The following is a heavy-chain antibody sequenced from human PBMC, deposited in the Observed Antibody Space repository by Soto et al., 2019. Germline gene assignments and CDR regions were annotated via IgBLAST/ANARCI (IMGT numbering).Heavy chain of an antibody. V-gene: IGHV2-26*01. CDR2: IFSNDEK. Sequence: QVTLKESGPVLVKPTETLTLTCTVSGFSLSNARMGVSWIRQPPGKALEWLAHIFSNDEKSYSTSLKSRLTISEDTSKSQVVLTMTNMDSVDTASYYCARITRMYYAFWSGYPSSWFDPWGQGTLVTVSS. J-gene: IGHJ5*02. D-gene: IGHD3-3*01. CDR3: ARITRMYYAFWSGYPSSWFDP. CDR1: GFSLSNARMG.